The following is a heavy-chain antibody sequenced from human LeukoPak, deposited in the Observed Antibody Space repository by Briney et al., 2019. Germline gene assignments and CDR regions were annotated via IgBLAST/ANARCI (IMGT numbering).Heavy chain of an antibody. Sequence: ASVKVSCKASGYTFTSYGISWVRQAPGQGLEWMGWISAYNGNTNYAQKLQGRVTMTTDTSTSTAYMELRSLRSDDTAVYYCARDTYYYDSSGYSDSDFDYWGQGTLVTVSS. D-gene: IGHD3-22*01. CDR1: GYTFTSYG. CDR3: ARDTYYYDSSGYSDSDFDY. J-gene: IGHJ4*02. V-gene: IGHV1-18*01. CDR2: ISAYNGNT.